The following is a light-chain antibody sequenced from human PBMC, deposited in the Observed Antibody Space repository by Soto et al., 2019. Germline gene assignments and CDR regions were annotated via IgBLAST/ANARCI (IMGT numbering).Light chain of an antibody. CDR3: HSYAATNTFV. CDR1: SSDIGGYHY. Sequence: QSVLTQPRSVSGSPGQSVTISCTGTSSDIGGYHYVSWYQQHPGKAPQLMIYDVNKRPSGVPDRFSGSKSGNTASLTISGLQADDEADYYCHSYAATNTFVFGTGTKLTVL. CDR2: DVN. J-gene: IGLJ1*01. V-gene: IGLV2-11*01.